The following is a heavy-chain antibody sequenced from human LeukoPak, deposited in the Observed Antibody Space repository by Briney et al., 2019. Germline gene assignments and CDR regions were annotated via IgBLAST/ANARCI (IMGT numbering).Heavy chain of an antibody. Sequence: GGSLKLSCAASGFTFSGSAMHWVRQASGKGLEWVGRIRSKANSYATAYAASAKDRFTISRDDSKNTAYLQMNSLKTEDTAVYYCTTRPIAAAGMIDYWGQGTLVTVSS. CDR1: GFTFSGSA. J-gene: IGHJ4*02. V-gene: IGHV3-73*01. D-gene: IGHD6-13*01. CDR2: IRSKANSYAT. CDR3: TTRPIAAAGMIDY.